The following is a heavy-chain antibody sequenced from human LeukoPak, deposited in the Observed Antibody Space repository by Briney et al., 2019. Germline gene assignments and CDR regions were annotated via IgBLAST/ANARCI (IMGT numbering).Heavy chain of an antibody. CDR3: AKDQGDFDY. J-gene: IGHJ4*02. Sequence: PGGSLRLSCAASGFTFSSYDMHWVRQAPGKGLEWGAVISYDGSNKFYADSVKGRFTISRDNSKNTLYLQMNSLRTEDTAVYYCAKDQGDFDYWGQGTLVTVCS. V-gene: IGHV3-30*18. CDR2: ISYDGSNK. CDR1: GFTFSSYD.